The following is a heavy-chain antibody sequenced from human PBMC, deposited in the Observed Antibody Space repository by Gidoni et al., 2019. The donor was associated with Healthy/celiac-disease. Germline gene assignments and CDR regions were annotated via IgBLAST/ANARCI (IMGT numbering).Heavy chain of an antibody. J-gene: IGHJ5*02. V-gene: IGHV4-30-4*01. CDR1: DGPISSGDYY. CDR2: IYYSGST. CDR3: ASSDITMVQTT. Sequence: QVPPQEPGPGLVKPSQTLSLTRTGSDGPISSGDYYWSSLRQPPGKGLEWIGYIYYSGSTYYNPSLKSRVTISVDTAKNPFSLKLSSVTAADTAVYYCASSDITMVQTTWGQGTLVTVSS. D-gene: IGHD3-10*01.